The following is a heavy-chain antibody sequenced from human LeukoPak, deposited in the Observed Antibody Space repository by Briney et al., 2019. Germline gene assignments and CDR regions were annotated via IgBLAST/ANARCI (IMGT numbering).Heavy chain of an antibody. CDR1: GYTFTCYG. CDR2: ISAYNGNT. V-gene: IGHV1-18*01. J-gene: IGHJ3*02. Sequence: ASVKVSCKASGYTFTCYGISWVRQAPGQGLEWMGWISAYNGNTNYAQKLQGRVTMTTDTSTSTAYMELRSLRSDDTAVYYCARDYPRGNAFDIWGQGTMVTVSS. D-gene: IGHD2-15*01. CDR3: ARDYPRGNAFDI.